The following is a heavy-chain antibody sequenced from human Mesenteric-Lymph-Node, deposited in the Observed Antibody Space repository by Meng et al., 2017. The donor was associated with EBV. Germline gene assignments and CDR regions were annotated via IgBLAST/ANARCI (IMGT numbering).Heavy chain of an antibody. CDR1: GDSVSSSSAA. CDR2: TYYRSKWYN. Sequence: QVQLQQSGPGLVKPSXXLSLTXVISGDSVSSSSAAWTWIRQSPSRGLEWLGRTYYRSKWYNDYAVFVKSRITINPDTSKNQFSLQLNSVTPEDTAVYYCARGATSVFDLWGRGTLFIVSS. V-gene: IGHV6-1*01. J-gene: IGHJ2*01. CDR3: ARGATSVFDL.